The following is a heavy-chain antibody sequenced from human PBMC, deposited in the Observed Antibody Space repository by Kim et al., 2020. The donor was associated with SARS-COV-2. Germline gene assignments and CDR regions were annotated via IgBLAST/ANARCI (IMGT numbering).Heavy chain of an antibody. Sequence: GGSLRLSCAASGLAFNNAWMSWLRQAPGKGLEWVGHIRRRADGGTTDYATSVKGRFTISRDDSEDTLYLQMNSLKTEGTAVYYCARFGYRYSVDDWGQGTLVTVSS. CDR1: GLAFNNAW. CDR2: IRRRADGGTT. D-gene: IGHD5-18*01. CDR3: ARFGYRYSVDD. J-gene: IGHJ4*02. V-gene: IGHV3-15*01.